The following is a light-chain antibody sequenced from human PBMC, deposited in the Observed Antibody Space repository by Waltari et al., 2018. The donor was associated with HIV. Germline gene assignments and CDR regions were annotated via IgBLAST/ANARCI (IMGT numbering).Light chain of an antibody. V-gene: IGKV3-15*01. J-gene: IGKJ4*01. CDR1: QSVSTN. CDR2: SAS. CDR3: QQYNDWPPLT. Sequence: EIVMTRSPATLSVSPGERATLSCRASQSVSTNLAWYQQKPGQAPGLLIYSASTRATGISSRFSGSGSGTVFTLTISSLQSEDFAVYYCQQYNDWPPLTFGGGTKVEMK.